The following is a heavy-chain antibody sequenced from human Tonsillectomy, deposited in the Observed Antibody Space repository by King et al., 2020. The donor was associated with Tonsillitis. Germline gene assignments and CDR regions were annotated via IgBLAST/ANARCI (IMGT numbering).Heavy chain of an antibody. Sequence: TLQESGPTLVKPPQTLTLTCTFSGFSLSTSGVAVGWIRQPPGKALEWLALIYWDDDERYSPSLKNSLTITKDTSKNQVVLTMTNMDPVDTATYYCAHIGHGLRVFDYWGQGTLVTVSS. CDR1: GFSLSTSGVA. D-gene: IGHD5-12*01. CDR3: AHIGHGLRVFDY. J-gene: IGHJ4*02. CDR2: IYWDDDE. V-gene: IGHV2-5*02.